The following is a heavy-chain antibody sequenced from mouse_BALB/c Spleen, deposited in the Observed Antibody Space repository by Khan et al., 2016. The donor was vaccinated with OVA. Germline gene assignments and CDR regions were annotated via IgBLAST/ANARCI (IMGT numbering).Heavy chain of an antibody. CDR1: GFNIKDYY. CDR2: IDPENGND. V-gene: IGHV14-1*02. Sequence: VQLQQSGAELVRPGALVKLSCKASGFNIKDYYIHWVKQRPEQGLEWIGWIDPENGNDIYDPKFQGKASITADTSSNTAYLQLNSLTSEDTAVDYCARSGYEAWFAYWGQGTLVPVSA. D-gene: IGHD3-1*01. J-gene: IGHJ3*01. CDR3: ARSGYEAWFAY.